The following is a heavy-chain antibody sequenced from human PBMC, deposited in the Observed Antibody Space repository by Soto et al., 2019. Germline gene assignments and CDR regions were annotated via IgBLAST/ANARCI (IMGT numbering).Heavy chain of an antibody. CDR1: GFTFSDYW. Sequence: GGSLRLSCAASGFTFSDYWMTWVRQAPGKGLEWVASINQNGGAMHYVDSVKGRFTVSRDNAKNSLYPQVNSLRAEDTAVFYCARVWNDGRFDYWGQGTLVTVSS. CDR2: INQNGGAM. V-gene: IGHV3-7*01. CDR3: ARVWNDGRFDY. J-gene: IGHJ4*02. D-gene: IGHD1-1*01.